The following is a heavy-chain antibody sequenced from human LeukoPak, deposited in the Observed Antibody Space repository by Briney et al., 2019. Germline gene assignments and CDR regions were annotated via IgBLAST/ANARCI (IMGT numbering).Heavy chain of an antibody. CDR2: IISDGSSI. Sequence: GGSLRLSCATSDFSFSSHWMHWVRQAPGKGLVLVSRIISDGSSISYADSVKGRFTISRDNAKNTLYLQMNSLRAEDTAVYYCARGHVAGSDRHWDYWGQGALVTVSS. CDR1: DFSFSSHW. CDR3: ARGHVAGSDRHWDY. D-gene: IGHD6-19*01. J-gene: IGHJ4*02. V-gene: IGHV3-74*01.